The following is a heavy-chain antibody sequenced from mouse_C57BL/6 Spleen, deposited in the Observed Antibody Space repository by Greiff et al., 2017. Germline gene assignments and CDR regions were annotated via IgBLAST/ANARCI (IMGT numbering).Heavy chain of an antibody. V-gene: IGHV1-64*01. Sequence: QVQLQQPGAELVKPGASVKLSCKASGYTFTSYWMHWVKQRPGQGLEWIGMIHPNSGSTNYNEKLKSKATLTVDKSSSTAYMQLSSLTSEDSAVYYCARSEGPFDYWGQGTTLTVSS. CDR3: ARSEGPFDY. CDR2: IHPNSGST. CDR1: GYTFTSYW. J-gene: IGHJ2*01.